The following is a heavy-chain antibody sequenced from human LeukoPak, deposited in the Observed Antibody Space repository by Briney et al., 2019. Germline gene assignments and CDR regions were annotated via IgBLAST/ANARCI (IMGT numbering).Heavy chain of an antibody. CDR1: GGSFSGYY. V-gene: IGHV4-34*01. CDR2: IYHSGST. J-gene: IGHJ4*02. Sequence: PSETLSLTCAVYGGSFSGYYWSWIRQPPGKGLEWIGSIYHSGSTYYNPSLKSRVTISVDTSKNQFSLKLSSVTAADTAVYYCARATVAANFDYWGQGTLVTVSS. CDR3: ARATVAANFDY. D-gene: IGHD6-19*01.